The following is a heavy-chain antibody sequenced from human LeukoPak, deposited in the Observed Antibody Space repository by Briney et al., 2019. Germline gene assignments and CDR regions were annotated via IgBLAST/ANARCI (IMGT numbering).Heavy chain of an antibody. CDR1: GFTFSSYG. Sequence: GGSLRLSCAASGFTFSSYGMSWVRQAPGKGLEWVSAISGSGGSTYYADSVKGRFTISRDNSKNTLYLQMNSLRAEDTAVYYCAKDRRGYYYYFDYWGQGTLVTVSS. CDR3: AKDRRGYYYYFDY. V-gene: IGHV3-23*01. CDR2: ISGSGGST. J-gene: IGHJ4*02. D-gene: IGHD3-3*01.